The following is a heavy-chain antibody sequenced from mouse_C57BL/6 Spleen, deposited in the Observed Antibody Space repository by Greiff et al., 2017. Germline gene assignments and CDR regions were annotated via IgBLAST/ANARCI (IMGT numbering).Heavy chain of an antibody. D-gene: IGHD2-3*01. J-gene: IGHJ3*01. CDR2: IDPSDSYT. Sequence: VQLQQPGAELVMPGASVKLSCKASGYTFTSYWMHWVKQRPGQGLEWIGEIDPSDSYTNYNQKFKGKSTLTVDKSSSTAYMQLSSLTSEDSAVYYCARSYDGYYVSFAYWGQGTLVTVSA. V-gene: IGHV1-69*01. CDR3: ARSYDGYYVSFAY. CDR1: GYTFTSYW.